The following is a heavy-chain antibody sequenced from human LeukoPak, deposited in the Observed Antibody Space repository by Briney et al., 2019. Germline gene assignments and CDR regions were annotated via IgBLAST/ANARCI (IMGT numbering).Heavy chain of an antibody. CDR1: GGSISSSSYY. J-gene: IGHJ3*02. CDR2: IYYSGST. V-gene: IGHV4-39*07. Sequence: SETLSLTCTVSGGSISSSSYYWGCIRQPPGKGLEWIGSIYYSGSTYYNPSLKSRVTISVDTSKNQFSLKLSSVTAADTAVYYCAREGLLWYSYGSLHRAFDIWGQGTMVTVSS. CDR3: AREGLLWYSYGSLHRAFDI. D-gene: IGHD5-18*01.